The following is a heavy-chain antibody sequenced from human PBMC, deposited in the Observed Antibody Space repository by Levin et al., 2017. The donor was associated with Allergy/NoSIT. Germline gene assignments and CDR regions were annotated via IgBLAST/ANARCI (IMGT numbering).Heavy chain of an antibody. J-gene: IGHJ2*01. CDR3: ARGHMYDHDSSSYYFKWYCDL. CDR2: ISSSGSGT. Sequence: GESLKISCVVSGFTFSTNAMSWVRQAPGKGLEWVSTISSSGSGTYYADSVKGRFTISRDNSKITLSLQMNSLTAEDTAIYYCARGHMYDHDSSSYYFKWYCDLWGRGTLVTVSS. V-gene: IGHV3-23*01. CDR1: GFTFSTNA. D-gene: IGHD3-22*01.